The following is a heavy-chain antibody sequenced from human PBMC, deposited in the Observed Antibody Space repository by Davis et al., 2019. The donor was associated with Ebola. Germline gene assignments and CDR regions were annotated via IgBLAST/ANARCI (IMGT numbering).Heavy chain of an antibody. J-gene: IGHJ6*04. D-gene: IGHD3-3*01. CDR2: IRVRANTYAR. CDR1: GFTFSGSA. Sequence: GGSLRLSCAASGFTFSGSAMLWVRQASGKGLEWVGHIRVRANTYARTYTASVKGRFTISRDDSKNTAYLQMNSLRAEDTAVYYCAKSGLSFGVVKYHYGMDVWGKGTTVTVSS. V-gene: IGHV3-73*01. CDR3: AKSGLSFGVVKYHYGMDV.